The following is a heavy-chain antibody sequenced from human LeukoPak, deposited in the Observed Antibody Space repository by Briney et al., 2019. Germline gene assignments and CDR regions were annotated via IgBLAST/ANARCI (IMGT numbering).Heavy chain of an antibody. J-gene: IGHJ5*02. CDR1: GGSISSYY. V-gene: IGHV4-59*01. Sequence: PSETLSLTCTVSGGSISSYYWSWIRQPPGKGLEWIGYIYYSGSTNYNPSLKSRVTISVDTSKNQFSLKLSSVTAADTAVYHCARDVMGDYWFDPWGQGTLVTVSS. CDR2: IYYSGST. D-gene: IGHD2-21*02. CDR3: ARDVMGDYWFDP.